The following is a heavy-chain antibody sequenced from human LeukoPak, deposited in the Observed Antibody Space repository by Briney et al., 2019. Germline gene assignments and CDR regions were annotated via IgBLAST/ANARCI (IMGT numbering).Heavy chain of an antibody. Sequence: PRGSLKISCKGSGYSFTSYWIGWVRQVPGKGLEWMGTIYPGDSDTRYSPSFQGQVTISADKSISTAYLQWSSLKASDTAMYYCVVVRGVSWPIDYWGQGTLVTVSS. CDR2: IYPGDSDT. CDR3: VVVRGVSWPIDY. D-gene: IGHD3-10*01. CDR1: GYSFTSYW. J-gene: IGHJ4*02. V-gene: IGHV5-51*03.